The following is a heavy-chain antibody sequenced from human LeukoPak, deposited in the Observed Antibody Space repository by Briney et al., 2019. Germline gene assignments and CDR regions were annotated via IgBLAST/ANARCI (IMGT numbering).Heavy chain of an antibody. CDR1: GGSISSGSYY. Sequence: SSETLSLTCTVSGGSISSGSYYWSWIRQPAGKGLEWIGRIYTSGSTNYNPSLKSRVTISVDTSKSQFSLKLSSVTAADTAVYYCARDPNYYYDSSGCFIWGQGTLVTVSS. CDR2: IYTSGST. V-gene: IGHV4-61*02. D-gene: IGHD3-22*01. CDR3: ARDPNYYYDSSGCFI. J-gene: IGHJ4*02.